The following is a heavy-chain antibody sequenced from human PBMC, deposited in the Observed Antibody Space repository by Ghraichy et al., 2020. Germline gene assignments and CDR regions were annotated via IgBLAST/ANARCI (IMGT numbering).Heavy chain of an antibody. J-gene: IGHJ4*02. Sequence: GSLSLTCIVSGGSINSFYWSWIRQPAGRGLEWIGRIYATGSTNYNPSLKSRVTMSVDTSRNQFSLNLSSVTAADTAVYYCARDPRYSSGREWGQGTLVTVSS. V-gene: IGHV4-4*07. CDR1: GGSINSFY. CDR2: IYATGST. CDR3: ARDPRYSSGRE. D-gene: IGHD6-19*01.